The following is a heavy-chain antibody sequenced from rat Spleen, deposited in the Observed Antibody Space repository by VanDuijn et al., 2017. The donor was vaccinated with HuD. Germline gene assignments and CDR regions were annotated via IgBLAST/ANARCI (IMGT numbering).Heavy chain of an antibody. CDR2: ISPSAAYT. J-gene: IGHJ3*01. Sequence: EVQLVESGGGLVQPGRSLRLSCAASGFTFSSSGMHWIRQAPTKGLEWVASISPSAAYTYYRDSVKGRFTLSRDNAKSTLYLQMNSLRSEDTATYYCTTERYPPFAYWGQGTLVTVSS. D-gene: IGHD1-5*01. CDR3: TTERYPPFAY. V-gene: IGHV5-19*01. CDR1: GFTFSSSG.